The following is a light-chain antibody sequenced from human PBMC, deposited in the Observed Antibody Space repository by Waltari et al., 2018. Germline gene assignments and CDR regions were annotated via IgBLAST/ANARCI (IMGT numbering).Light chain of an antibody. CDR1: QSISRY. CDR3: QQSYSTPLT. Sequence: DIQMTQSPSSLSASVGDRVTITCRASQSISRYVNWYQQKPGKAPKLLIYAASSLQSGVPSRFSGSGSATDFTLTIRSLQPEDFATYYCQQSYSTPLTFGGGTKVEIK. J-gene: IGKJ4*01. CDR2: AAS. V-gene: IGKV1-39*01.